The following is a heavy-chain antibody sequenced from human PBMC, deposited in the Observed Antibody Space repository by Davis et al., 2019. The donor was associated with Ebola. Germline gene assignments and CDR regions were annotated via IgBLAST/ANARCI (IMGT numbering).Heavy chain of an antibody. Sequence: ASVKVSCKTSGYTFTNYVITWVRQAPGQGLEWMGWINPHNANTNYAQNVQGRVTMTTDTSTSTAYMEVGSLRSDDTAVYYCASAQCPTTSDHWGQGTLVAVSS. CDR3: ASAQCPTTSDH. CDR2: INPHNANT. CDR1: GYTFTNYV. J-gene: IGHJ4*02. V-gene: IGHV1-18*04. D-gene: IGHD1-1*01.